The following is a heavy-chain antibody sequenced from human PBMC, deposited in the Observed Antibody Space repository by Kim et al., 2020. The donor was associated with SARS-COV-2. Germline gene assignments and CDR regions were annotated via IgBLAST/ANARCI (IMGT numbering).Heavy chain of an antibody. CDR2: FDPEDGDT. J-gene: IGHJ4*02. V-gene: IGHV1-24*01. CDR3: ATRKHSSGWFYFNY. D-gene: IGHD6-19*01. Sequence: ASVKVSCMVSGYALTELSIHWVRQAPGEGLEWMGSFDPEDGDTGYAHNFQGRVTMTEDTSTDTAYMELSSLTSEDTALYFCATRKHSSGWFYFNYWGQGT. CDR1: GYALTELS.